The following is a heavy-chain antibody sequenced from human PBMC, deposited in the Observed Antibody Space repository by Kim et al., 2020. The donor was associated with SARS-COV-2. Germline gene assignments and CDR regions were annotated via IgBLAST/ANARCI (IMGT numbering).Heavy chain of an antibody. CDR2: IYHSGST. CDR1: GGSISSGGYS. CDR3: ARVKNTMVRGVIITSAFDI. J-gene: IGHJ3*02. D-gene: IGHD3-10*01. Sequence: SETLSLTCAVSGGSISSGGYSWSWIRQPPGKGLEWIGYIYHSGSTYYNPSLKSRVTISVDRSKNQFSLKLSSVTAADTAVYYCARVKNTMVRGVIITSAFDIWGQGTMVTVSS. V-gene: IGHV4-30-2*01.